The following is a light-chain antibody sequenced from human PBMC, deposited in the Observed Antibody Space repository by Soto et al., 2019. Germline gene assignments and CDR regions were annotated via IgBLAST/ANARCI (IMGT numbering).Light chain of an antibody. Sequence: SVLTQPPSVSGAPGPRVTISCTGSSSHIGAGYDVHWYQPLPGTAPKLLIYGNSNRPSGVPDRFSGSKSGTSASLAITGLQAEDEADYYCQSYDSSLSGPVVFGGGTKLTVL. CDR2: GNS. CDR3: QSYDSSLSGPVV. V-gene: IGLV1-40*01. CDR1: SSHIGAGYD. J-gene: IGLJ2*01.